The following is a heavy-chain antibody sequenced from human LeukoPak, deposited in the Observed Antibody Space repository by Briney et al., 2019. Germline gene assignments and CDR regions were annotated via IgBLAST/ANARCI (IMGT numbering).Heavy chain of an antibody. D-gene: IGHD3-10*01. Sequence: ASVKVSCKVSGYTLTELTMHWVRQAPGKGLEWMGGFDPEDGETIYAQKFHGRVTMTEDTSTDTAYMELSSLRSEDTAVYYCARVFYYYGSGSYYPLFDYWGQGTLVTVSS. CDR3: ARVFYYYGSGSYYPLFDY. CDR2: FDPEDGET. CDR1: GYTLTELT. V-gene: IGHV1-24*01. J-gene: IGHJ4*02.